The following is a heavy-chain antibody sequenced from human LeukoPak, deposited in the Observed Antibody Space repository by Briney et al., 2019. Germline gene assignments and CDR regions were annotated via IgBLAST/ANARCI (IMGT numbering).Heavy chain of an antibody. Sequence: ASVKVYCKATGYTVTSYDINCLRQATGQGLHLMGSTNPNSGNTGYAQKFQGRVTMTRNTSISTAYMELSSLRSEDTAVYYCARGYSSGWYRDRRYYFDYWGQGTLVTVSS. J-gene: IGHJ4*02. D-gene: IGHD6-19*01. CDR3: ARGYSSGWYRDRRYYFDY. V-gene: IGHV1-8*01. CDR1: GYTVTSYD. CDR2: TNPNSGNT.